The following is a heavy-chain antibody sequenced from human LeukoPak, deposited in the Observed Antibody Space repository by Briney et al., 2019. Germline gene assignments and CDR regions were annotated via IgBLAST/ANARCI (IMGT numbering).Heavy chain of an antibody. D-gene: IGHD2-2*01. J-gene: IGHJ4*02. V-gene: IGHV3-53*01. CDR2: IYSGGST. Sequence: PGGSLTLSCAASGFTVSDNYMSWVRQAPWKGLEWVSVIYSGGSTYYSDSVKGRFTISRDNSKNTLYLQMNSLRAEDTAVYYCARVNQLLTIDYWGQGTLVTVSS. CDR1: GFTVSDNY. CDR3: ARVNQLLTIDY.